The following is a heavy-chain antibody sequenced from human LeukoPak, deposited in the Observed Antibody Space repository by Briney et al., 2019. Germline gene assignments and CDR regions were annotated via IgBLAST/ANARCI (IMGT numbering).Heavy chain of an antibody. CDR2: IYNSGSA. V-gene: IGHV4-59*01. CDR1: GGSISNYY. CDR3: ARTLWLGELWIPD. Sequence: SETLSLTCTVSGGSISNYYWSWIRQSPGKGLEWIGYIYNSGSANYNPSLKSRVTISVDTSKNQFSLKLSSVTAADTAVYYCARTLWLGELWIPDWGQGTLVTVSS. D-gene: IGHD3-10*01. J-gene: IGHJ4*02.